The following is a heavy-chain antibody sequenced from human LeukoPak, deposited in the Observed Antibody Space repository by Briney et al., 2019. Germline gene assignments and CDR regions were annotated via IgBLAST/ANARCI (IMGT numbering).Heavy chain of an antibody. CDR3: ASLGDPTYLVAPIF. J-gene: IGHJ4*02. CDR1: GYSFTKYY. CDR2: IQPGDSYS. D-gene: IGHD5-12*01. V-gene: IGHV5-51*01. Sequence: GESLKISCKGSGYSFTKYYIGWVRQMPGKGLEWMGVIQPGDSYSRYSPSFQGQVTISADKSISTAYLQWSSLKASDTAIYHSASLGDPTYLVAPIFWGQGTLVTVSS.